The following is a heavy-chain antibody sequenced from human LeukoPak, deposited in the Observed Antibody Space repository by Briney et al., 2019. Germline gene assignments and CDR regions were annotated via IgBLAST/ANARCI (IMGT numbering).Heavy chain of an antibody. J-gene: IGHJ4*02. CDR1: GFTFSDYY. Sequence: PGGSLRLSCAASGFTFSDYYMSWHGQGPGKGLEGVSYISSSGSTIYYADSVKGRFTISRDNAKNSLYLQMNSLRAEDTAVYYCARGAHYYDSSGYVYWGQGTLVTVSS. CDR2: ISSSGSTI. CDR3: ARGAHYYDSSGYVY. D-gene: IGHD3-22*01. V-gene: IGHV3-11*01.